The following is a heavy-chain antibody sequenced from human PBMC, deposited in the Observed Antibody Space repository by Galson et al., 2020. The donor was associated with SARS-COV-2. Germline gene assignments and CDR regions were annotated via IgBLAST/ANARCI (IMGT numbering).Heavy chain of an antibody. CDR3: AKAQASFLRYFDWSQSAAFDY. J-gene: IGHJ4*02. CDR2: ISWNSGSI. CDR1: GFTFDDYA. V-gene: IGHV3-9*01. D-gene: IGHD3-9*01. Sequence: GGSLRLSCAASGFTFDDYAMHWVRQAPGKGLEWVSGISWNSGSIGYADSVKGRFTISRDNAKNSLYLQMNSLRAEDTALYYCAKAQASFLRYFDWSQSAAFDYWGQGTLVTVSS.